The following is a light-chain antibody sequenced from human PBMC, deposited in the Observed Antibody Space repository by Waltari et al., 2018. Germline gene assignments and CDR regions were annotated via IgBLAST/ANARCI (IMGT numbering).Light chain of an antibody. V-gene: IGKV4-1*01. Sequence: DIVMTQSPDSLLVSLGERAPISCNSSQSILYTYNDKNYLSWYQQKAGQPPRLLVHWASIREAGVPDRFRGSGSGTDFTLTISNLQPEDVAFYWCQQYFNSPIAFGQGTRLEIK. J-gene: IGKJ5*01. CDR2: WAS. CDR3: QQYFNSPIA. CDR1: QSILYTYNDKNY.